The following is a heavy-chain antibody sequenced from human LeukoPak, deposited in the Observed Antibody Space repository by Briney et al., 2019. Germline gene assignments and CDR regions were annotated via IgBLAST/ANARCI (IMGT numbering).Heavy chain of an antibody. D-gene: IGHD2-2*02. V-gene: IGHV3-74*01. CDR1: GFTFSSYW. J-gene: IGHJ4*02. CDR2: INSDGSST. CDR3: ARDGLYCSSTSCYTYTFDY. Sequence: AGGSLRLSCAASGFTFSSYWMHWVRQAPGKGLVWVSRINSDGSSTSYADSVKGRFTISRDNAKNTLYLQMNSLRAEDTAVYYCARDGLYCSSTSCYTYTFDYWGQGTLVTVSS.